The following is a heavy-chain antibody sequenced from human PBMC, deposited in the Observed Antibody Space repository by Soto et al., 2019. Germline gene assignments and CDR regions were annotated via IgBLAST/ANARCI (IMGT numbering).Heavy chain of an antibody. V-gene: IGHV1-8*01. CDR2: MNPNSGNT. CDR1: RYTFTSYD. D-gene: IGHD6-6*01. J-gene: IGHJ6*02. CDR3: ARGGEYSSVTDYGMDV. Sequence: GASVKVSCKASRYTFTSYDINWVRQATGQGLEWMGWMNPNSGNTGYAQKFQGRVTMTRNTSISTAYMELSSLRSEDTAVYYCARGGEYSSVTDYGMDVWGQGTTVTVSS.